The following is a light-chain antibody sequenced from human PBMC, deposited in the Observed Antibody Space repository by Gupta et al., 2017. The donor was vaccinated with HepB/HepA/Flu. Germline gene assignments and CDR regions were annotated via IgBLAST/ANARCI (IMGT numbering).Light chain of an antibody. CDR2: WAS. V-gene: IGKV4-1*01. CDR3: QQYYSTPYT. Sequence: DIVMTQSPDSLAVSLGERATLSCKSSQSVLYRSNTKNFLAWYQQKPGQPPKLLVYWASTRESGVPDRFSGSGSGTDFTLTISSLQAEDVAVYYCQQYYSTPYTFGQGTKLEIK. J-gene: IGKJ2*01. CDR1: QSVLYRSNTKNF.